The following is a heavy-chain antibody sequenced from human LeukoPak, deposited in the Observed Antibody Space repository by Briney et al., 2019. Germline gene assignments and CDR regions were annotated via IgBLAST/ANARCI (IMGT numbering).Heavy chain of an antibody. V-gene: IGHV3-48*01. D-gene: IGHD3-10*01. CDR2: ISSSSSTI. J-gene: IGHJ3*02. CDR3: VAAVRYDAFDI. CDR1: GFTFSSYS. Sequence: GGSLRLSCAASGFTFSSYSMNWVRQAPGKGLEWVSYISSSSSTIYYADSVKGRFTISRDNAKNSLYLQMNSLRAEDTAVYYCVAAVRYDAFDIWGQGTMVTVSS.